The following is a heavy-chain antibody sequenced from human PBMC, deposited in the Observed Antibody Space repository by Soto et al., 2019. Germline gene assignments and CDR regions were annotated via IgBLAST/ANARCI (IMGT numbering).Heavy chain of an antibody. CDR1: GGSISSGGYY. V-gene: IGHV4-31*03. D-gene: IGHD3-22*01. CDR3: ARDDDSSGIDY. CDR2: IYYSGST. J-gene: IGHJ4*02. Sequence: QVQLQESGPGLVKPSQTLSLTCTVSGGSISSGGYYWSWIRQNPGEGLEWIGYIYYSGSTSYNPSLESRVTISIDTSKNQFSLRLRSVTAADTAVYSCARDDDSSGIDYWGQGTLVTVSS.